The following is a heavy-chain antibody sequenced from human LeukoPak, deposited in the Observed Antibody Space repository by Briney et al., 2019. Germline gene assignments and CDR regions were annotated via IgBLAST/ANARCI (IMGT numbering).Heavy chain of an antibody. CDR3: ARSFRAFDY. CDR1: GFTFSSYG. V-gene: IGHV3-30*03. J-gene: IGHJ4*02. Sequence: GGSLRLSCAASGFTFSSYGMHWVRQAPDKGLEWVAVISDDGNNKYYADSVKGRFTISRDDSNNTLYLQMNSLRSEDTAVYCCARSFRAFDYWGQGTLVTVSS. CDR2: ISDDGNNK.